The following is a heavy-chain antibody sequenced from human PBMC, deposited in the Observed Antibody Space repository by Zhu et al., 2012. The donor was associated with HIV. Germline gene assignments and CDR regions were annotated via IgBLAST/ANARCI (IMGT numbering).Heavy chain of an antibody. CDR1: GGSFSGYN. Sequence: QVQLQQWGAGLLKPSETLSLTCAVYGGSFSGYNWMWIRQPPGKGLEWIGEIDHYGRTKYRPSLKRRVTTSVDTSKSQFSLKMTAVTAADTAVYYCAEFGDSVDYWGPGTLVTVSS. CDR2: IDHYGRT. D-gene: IGHD3-10*01. V-gene: IGHV4-34*01. J-gene: IGHJ4*02. CDR3: AEFGDSVDY.